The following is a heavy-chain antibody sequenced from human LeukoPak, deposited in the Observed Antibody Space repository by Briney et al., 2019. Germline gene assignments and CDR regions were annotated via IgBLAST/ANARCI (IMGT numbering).Heavy chain of an antibody. D-gene: IGHD6-13*01. Sequence: GGSLRLSCVVSGFTFSSYWMSWVRQAPGKGLEWVANIKEDGSEIYYVDSVKGRFTISRDNAKNSLYLQINSLRAEDTAVYYCAKDPKYSSSWSYFDYWGQGTLVTVSS. CDR1: GFTFSSYW. J-gene: IGHJ4*02. V-gene: IGHV3-7*01. CDR3: AKDPKYSSSWSYFDY. CDR2: IKEDGSEI.